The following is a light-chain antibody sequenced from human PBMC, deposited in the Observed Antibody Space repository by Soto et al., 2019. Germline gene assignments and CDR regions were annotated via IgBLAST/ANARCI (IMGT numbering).Light chain of an antibody. CDR2: GAS. J-gene: IGKJ2*01. CDR3: QQYNDWPPYT. CDR1: QSVNSD. V-gene: IGKV3-15*01. Sequence: DIVLTQSPATLSVSPGNRATLSCRASQSVNSDLAWYQQKPGQAPRLLIYGASTRATGTPIRFSGSGSGTEFTLTISSLQSEDFAVYYCQQYNDWPPYTLGQGTKLEIK.